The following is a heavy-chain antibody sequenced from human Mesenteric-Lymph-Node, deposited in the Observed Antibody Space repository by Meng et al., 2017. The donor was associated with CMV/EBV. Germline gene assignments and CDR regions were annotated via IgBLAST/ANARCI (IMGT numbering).Heavy chain of an antibody. CDR2: INPNRGDT. CDR1: GYTFTNFD. V-gene: IGHV1-2*02. CDR3: ATVGGYGSGSYLAF. D-gene: IGHD3-10*01. Sequence: ASVKVSCKASGYTFTNFDINWVRQATGQGLEWMGWINPNRGDTNYAQKFQGRVTMTRDTSISTAYMELSSLISDDSAVYYCATVGGYGSGSYLAFWGQGALVTVSS. J-gene: IGHJ4*02.